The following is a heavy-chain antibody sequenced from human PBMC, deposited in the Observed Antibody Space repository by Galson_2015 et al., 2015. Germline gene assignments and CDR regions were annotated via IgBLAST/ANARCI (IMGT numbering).Heavy chain of an antibody. Sequence: CAISGDSVSSNSAAWNWIRQSPSRGLEWLGRTYYRSKWYNDYAVSVKSRITINPDTSKNQFSLQLNSVTPEDTAVYYCARLVGLRFLEWPRGMDVWGQGTTVTVSS. V-gene: IGHV6-1*01. CDR1: GDSVSSNSAA. D-gene: IGHD3-3*01. J-gene: IGHJ6*02. CDR3: ARLVGLRFLEWPRGMDV. CDR2: TYYRSKWYN.